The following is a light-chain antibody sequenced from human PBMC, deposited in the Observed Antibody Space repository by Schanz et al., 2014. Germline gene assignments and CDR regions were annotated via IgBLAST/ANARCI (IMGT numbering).Light chain of an antibody. CDR2: GAS. J-gene: IGKJ1*01. Sequence: PGERATLSCRASQSVNSNYLAWYQQKPGQTPRLLIYGASTRATGTPDRFGGSGSGTDFTLTITGLEPEDFALYYCQQYGSSPGTFGQGTKVEIK. CDR1: QSVNSNY. V-gene: IGKV3-20*01. CDR3: QQYGSSPGT.